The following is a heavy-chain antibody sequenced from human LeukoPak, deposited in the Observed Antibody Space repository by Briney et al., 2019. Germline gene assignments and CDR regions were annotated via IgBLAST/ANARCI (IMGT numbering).Heavy chain of an antibody. J-gene: IGHJ3*02. CDR2: IYYSGST. CDR1: GGSISSGDYY. Sequence: SETLSLTCTVSGGSISSGDYYWGWIRQPPGKGLEWIGSIYYSGSTYYNPSLKSRVTISVDTSKNQFSLKLSSVTAADTAVYYCARGRGSAGAFDIWGQGTMVTVSS. D-gene: IGHD2-15*01. V-gene: IGHV4-39*07. CDR3: ARGRGSAGAFDI.